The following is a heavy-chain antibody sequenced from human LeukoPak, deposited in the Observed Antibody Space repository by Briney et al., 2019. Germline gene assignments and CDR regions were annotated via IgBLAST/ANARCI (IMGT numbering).Heavy chain of an antibody. CDR1: GSPISSGSYY. CDR3: ARQLGYCSSTSCRAFDP. D-gene: IGHD2-2*01. Sequence: PSQTLSLTXTVSGSPISSGSYYWSWIRQPAGKELEWFGRIYTSGSTNYNPSLKSRVTITVDTNKNQFSLKLSSVTAADTAVYYCARQLGYCSSTSCRAFDPWGQGTLVTVSS. J-gene: IGHJ5*02. CDR2: IYTSGST. V-gene: IGHV4-61*02.